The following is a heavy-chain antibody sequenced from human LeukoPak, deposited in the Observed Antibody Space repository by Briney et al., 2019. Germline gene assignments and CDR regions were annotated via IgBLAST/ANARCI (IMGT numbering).Heavy chain of an antibody. Sequence: ASVKVSCKASRYTFSSYDINWVSQAAGQGREWMGWKNLNSGNTGYTQKFQGRVTMTRNTPISTAYMELSSLRSEDTAVYDCARSDYSNSYYYYYMDVWGKGTTVTVSS. V-gene: IGHV1-8*01. J-gene: IGHJ6*03. CDR1: RYTFSSYD. CDR2: KNLNSGNT. D-gene: IGHD4-11*01. CDR3: ARSDYSNSYYYYYMDV.